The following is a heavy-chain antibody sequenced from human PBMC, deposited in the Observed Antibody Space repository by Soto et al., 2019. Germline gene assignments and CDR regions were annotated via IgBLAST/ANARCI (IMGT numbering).Heavy chain of an antibody. CDR2: ISYDGSNK. CDR3: ARPEIAVAGTYLDY. D-gene: IGHD6-19*01. V-gene: IGHV3-30-3*01. J-gene: IGHJ4*02. Sequence: QVQLVESGGGVVQPGRSLRLSCAASGFTFSSYAMHWVRQAPGKGLEWVAVISYDGSNKYYADSVKGRFTISRDNSKNTLYLQMNSLRAEDTAVYYCARPEIAVAGTYLDYWGQGTLVTVSS. CDR1: GFTFSSYA.